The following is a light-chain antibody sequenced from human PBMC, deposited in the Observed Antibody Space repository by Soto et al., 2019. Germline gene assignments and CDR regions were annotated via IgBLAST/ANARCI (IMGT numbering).Light chain of an antibody. V-gene: IGLV6-57*03. CDR1: SGSIASNY. J-gene: IGLJ2*01. CDR3: QSYDSSNPYVV. CDR2: EDN. Sequence: NFMLTQPHSVSESPGKTVTISCTRSSGSIASNYVQWYQQRPGSAPTTVIYEDNQRPSGVPDRFSGSIDSSSNSASLTISGLKTEDEADYYCQSYDSSNPYVVFSGGTQLTVL.